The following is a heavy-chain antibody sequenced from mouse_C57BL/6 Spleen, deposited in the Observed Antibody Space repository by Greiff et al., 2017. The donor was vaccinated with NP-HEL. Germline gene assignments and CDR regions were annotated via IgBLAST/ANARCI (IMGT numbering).Heavy chain of an antibody. CDR2: ISSGSSTI. D-gene: IGHD1-1*01. CDR3: TRRNYYGRSTGYFDV. Sequence: EVQGVESGGGLVKPGGSLKLSCAASGFTFSDYGMHWVRQAPEKGLEWVAYISSGSSTIYYADTVKGRFTISRDNAKNNLFLQMTSLRSEDTAMYYCTRRNYYGRSTGYFDVWGTGTTVTVSS. CDR1: GFTFSDYG. V-gene: IGHV5-17*01. J-gene: IGHJ1*03.